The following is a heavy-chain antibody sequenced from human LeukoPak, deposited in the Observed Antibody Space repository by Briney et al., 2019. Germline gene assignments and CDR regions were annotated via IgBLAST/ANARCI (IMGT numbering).Heavy chain of an antibody. V-gene: IGHV3-33*01. CDR1: GFTFSSYA. D-gene: IGHD2-15*01. CDR3: ARDRVVVAATEGYYFDY. CDR2: IWYDGSNK. J-gene: IGHJ4*02. Sequence: GRSLRLSCAASGFTFSSYAMHWVRQAPGKGLEWVAVIWYDGSNKYYADSVKGRFTISRDNSKNTLYLQMNGLRAEDTAVYYCARDRVVVAATEGYYFDYWGQRTLVTVSS.